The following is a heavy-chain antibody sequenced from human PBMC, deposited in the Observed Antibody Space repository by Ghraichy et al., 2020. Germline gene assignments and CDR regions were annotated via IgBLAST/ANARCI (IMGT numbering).Heavy chain of an antibody. CDR2: INPNSGGT. J-gene: IGHJ4*02. CDR1: GYTFTGYY. V-gene: IGHV1-2*02. D-gene: IGHD3-10*01. CDR3: ARDRIGGSGGYDY. Sequence: ASVKVSCKASGYTFTGYYMQWVRQAPGQGLEGMGWINPNSGGTNYAQKCQGRVTMTRDTSISTAYMELSRLRADDTAGYYCARDRIGGSGGYDYWGQGTLDTVSS.